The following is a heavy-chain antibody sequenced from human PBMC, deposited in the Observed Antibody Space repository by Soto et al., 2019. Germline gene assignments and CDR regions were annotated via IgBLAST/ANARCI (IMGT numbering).Heavy chain of an antibody. CDR2: INAGNGNT. Sequence: ASVKVSCKASGYTFTSYAMHWVRQAPGQRLEWMGWINAGNGNTKYSQKFQGRVTITRDTSASTAYMELSSLRSEDTAVYYCARYQLGRLSRQPLDAFDIWGQGTMVTVSS. J-gene: IGHJ3*02. CDR3: ARYQLGRLSRQPLDAFDI. CDR1: GYTFTSYA. D-gene: IGHD3-16*01. V-gene: IGHV1-3*01.